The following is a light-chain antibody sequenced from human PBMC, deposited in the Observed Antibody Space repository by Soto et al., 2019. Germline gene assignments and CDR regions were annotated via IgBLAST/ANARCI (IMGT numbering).Light chain of an antibody. CDR1: QSITTY. J-gene: IGKJ1*01. CDR3: HQSYGTPWT. CDR2: AAS. V-gene: IGKV1-39*01. Sequence: DIQMTQSPSSLSASVGDRVTITCRAGQSITTYLNWYQQKPGKAPKLLIYAASSLHSGVPSRFSGSGSGTDFTLTISSLQPEDFATYYCHQSYGTPWTFGQGTKVDIK.